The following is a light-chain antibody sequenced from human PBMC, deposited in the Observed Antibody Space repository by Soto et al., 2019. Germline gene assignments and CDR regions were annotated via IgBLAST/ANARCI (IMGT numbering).Light chain of an antibody. CDR3: QQYGSSPLT. CDR1: QSVSSNS. CDR2: AAS. J-gene: IGKJ4*01. Sequence: EIVLTQSPGTLSLSPGERATLSCRASQSVSSNSLAWYQQKPGQAPRLLIYAASNRATGIPDRFSGSGSGTDFTLTISRLEPEDFAVYYCQQYGSSPLTFGGGTKVEL. V-gene: IGKV3-20*01.